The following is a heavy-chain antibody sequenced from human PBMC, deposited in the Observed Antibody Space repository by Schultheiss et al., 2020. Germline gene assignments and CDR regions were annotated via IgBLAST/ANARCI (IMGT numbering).Heavy chain of an antibody. J-gene: IGHJ4*02. CDR2: VYYSGSA. CDR3: ARGLRGDDKGY. CDR1: GGSISNYY. V-gene: IGHV4-59*01. Sequence: SETLSLTCTVSGGSISNYYWSWVRQPPGKGLEWIGYVYYSGSATYSPSLKSRVTISIDTSKNQFSLKLTSVTAADTAVYYCARGLRGDDKGYWGQGTLVTV. D-gene: IGHD3-10*01.